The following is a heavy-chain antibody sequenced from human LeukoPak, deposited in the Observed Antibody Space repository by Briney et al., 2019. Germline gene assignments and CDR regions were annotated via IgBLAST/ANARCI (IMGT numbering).Heavy chain of an antibody. V-gene: IGHV3-21*01. Sequence: GGSLRLSCAASGFTFSSYSMNWVRQAPGKGLEWVSSISSSSSYIYYADSVKGRFTISRDNAKNSLYLQMNSLRAEDTAVYYCARVSSSGSSALDYWGQGTLVTVSS. CDR2: ISSSSSYI. D-gene: IGHD6-19*01. CDR1: GFTFSSYS. CDR3: ARVSSSGSSALDY. J-gene: IGHJ4*02.